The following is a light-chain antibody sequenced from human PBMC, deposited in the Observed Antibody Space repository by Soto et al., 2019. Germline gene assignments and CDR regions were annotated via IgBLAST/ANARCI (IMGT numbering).Light chain of an antibody. V-gene: IGKV1-39*01. CDR1: QSISSY. CDR2: AAS. J-gene: IGKJ4*01. Sequence: DIQMTQSPSSLSASVGDRVTITCRASQSISSYLNWYQQKPGKAPKLLIYAASSLKSGVPSRFSGSGSGTDFTLTITSRQPEDVATYYCQHSHRTIALTFGGGTKVEIK. CDR3: QHSHRTIALT.